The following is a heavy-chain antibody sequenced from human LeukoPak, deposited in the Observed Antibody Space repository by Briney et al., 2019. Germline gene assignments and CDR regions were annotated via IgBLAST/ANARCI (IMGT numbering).Heavy chain of an antibody. Sequence: GASVKVSCKVSGYTLTELSMRWVRQAPGKGLEWMGGFDPEDGETIYAQKFQGRVTMTEDTSTDTAYMELSSLRSEDTAVYYCATEAYCSSTSCQGYYCYGMDVWGQGTTVTVSS. J-gene: IGHJ6*02. CDR3: ATEAYCSSTSCQGYYCYGMDV. V-gene: IGHV1-24*01. CDR1: GYTLTELS. CDR2: FDPEDGET. D-gene: IGHD2-2*01.